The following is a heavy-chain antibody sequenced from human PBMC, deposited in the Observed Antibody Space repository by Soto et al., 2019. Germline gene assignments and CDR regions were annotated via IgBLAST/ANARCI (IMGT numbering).Heavy chain of an antibody. Sequence: QVQLVQSGAEVKKPGSSVKVSCKASGGTFSSYSINWVRQAPGQGLEWMGEIIPIFGTATYAQKSQGRVTITADESASTAYMELSSLRSEDTAVYYCARDGGRHSGGIDYWGQGTVVTVSS. CDR3: ARDGGRHSGGIDY. J-gene: IGHJ4*02. D-gene: IGHD1-26*01. CDR1: GGTFSSYS. V-gene: IGHV1-69*01. CDR2: IIPIFGTA.